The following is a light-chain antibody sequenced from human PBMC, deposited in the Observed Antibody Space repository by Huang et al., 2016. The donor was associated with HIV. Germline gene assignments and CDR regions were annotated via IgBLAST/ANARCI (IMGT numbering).Light chain of an antibody. CDR1: QSLLHSDGNTY. CDR3: MQGTHWPLT. J-gene: IGKJ4*01. Sequence: DVVMTQSPLSLPVTLGHPASISCRSSQSLLHSDGNTYLIWLQQRPGHSPKLLIYEVSNRDSGVPDRFSGSGSGSDFTLRISRVEPEDVGVYYCMQGTHWPLTFGGGTKVEIK. CDR2: EVS. V-gene: IGKV2-30*02.